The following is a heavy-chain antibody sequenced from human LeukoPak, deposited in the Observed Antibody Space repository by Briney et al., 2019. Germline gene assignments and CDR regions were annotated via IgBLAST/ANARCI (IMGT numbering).Heavy chain of an antibody. D-gene: IGHD1-26*01. Sequence: GGSLRLSCAASGFTFSSYSMNWVRQAPGKGLEWVSSISSSSSYIYYADSVKGRFTISRDNAKNSLYLQMNSLRAEDTAVYYCARGDIVGATGDFDYWGQGTLVTVSS. CDR1: GFTFSSYS. CDR2: ISSSSSYI. V-gene: IGHV3-21*01. J-gene: IGHJ4*02. CDR3: ARGDIVGATGDFDY.